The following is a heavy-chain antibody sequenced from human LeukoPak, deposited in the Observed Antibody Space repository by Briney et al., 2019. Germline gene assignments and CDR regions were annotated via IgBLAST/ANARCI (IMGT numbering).Heavy chain of an antibody. CDR1: GLTLSSYW. CDR2: INGDGSIT. CDR3: VRDLQD. Sequence: GGPLRLSCAGSGLTLSSYWMQWVRQAPGKGLVWVSRINGDGSITNYADSVKGRFTISRDNAKSTLFLQMDSLRDEDTAVYYCVRDLQDWGQGTLVTVSS. J-gene: IGHJ4*02. V-gene: IGHV3-74*01.